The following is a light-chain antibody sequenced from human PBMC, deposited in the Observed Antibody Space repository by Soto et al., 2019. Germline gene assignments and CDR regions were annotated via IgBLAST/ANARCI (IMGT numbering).Light chain of an antibody. CDR2: NTN. Sequence: QTVVTQEPSFSVSPGGAVTLTCGLSSGSVSTTYYPSWYQQTPGQAPRTLIYNTNTRSSGVPDRFSGSILGNKAALTITGAQADDECDYYCVRYMGSGILVFGGGTKLTVL. J-gene: IGLJ3*02. CDR1: SGSVSTTYY. CDR3: VRYMGSGILV. V-gene: IGLV8-61*01.